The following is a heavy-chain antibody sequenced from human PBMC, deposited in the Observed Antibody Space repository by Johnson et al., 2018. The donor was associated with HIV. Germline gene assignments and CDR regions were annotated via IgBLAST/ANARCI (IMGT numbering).Heavy chain of an antibody. D-gene: IGHD3-22*01. CDR3: AKEIYYDSSGYSEGPFDI. Sequence: GFTFDDYAMHWVRQAPGKGLEWVSGISWNSGSIGYADSVKGRFTISRDNAKNSLYLQMNSLRAEDTALYYCAKEIYYDSSGYSEGPFDIWGQGTMVTVSS. J-gene: IGHJ3*02. V-gene: IGHV3-9*01. CDR1: GFTFDDYA. CDR2: ISWNSGSI.